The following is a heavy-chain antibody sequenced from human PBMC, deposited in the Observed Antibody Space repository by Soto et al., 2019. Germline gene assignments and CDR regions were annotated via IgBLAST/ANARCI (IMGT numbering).Heavy chain of an antibody. CDR2: ISSGSDAI. Sequence: PGGSLRLSCAAFGFTFSNYGMNRVRQAPGKGLEWISYISSGSDAIYYADSVKGRFTISRDNAKNSLYLQMNSLRDEDTAVYYSAREYSWSYHDAFDIWGQGTMVTVSS. D-gene: IGHD1-26*01. J-gene: IGHJ3*02. CDR3: AREYSWSYHDAFDI. CDR1: GFTFSNYG. V-gene: IGHV3-48*02.